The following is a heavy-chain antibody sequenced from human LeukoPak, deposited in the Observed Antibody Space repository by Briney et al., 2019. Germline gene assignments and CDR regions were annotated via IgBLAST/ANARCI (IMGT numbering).Heavy chain of an antibody. D-gene: IGHD3-3*01. CDR2: IYSGGST. CDR1: GFTVSSNY. V-gene: IGHV3-53*01. CDR3: ARGSSWSGYSVWFDP. Sequence: GGSLRLSCAASGFTVSSNYMSWVRQAPGKGLEWVSVIYSGGSTNYADSVKGRFTISRDNSKNTLYLQMNSLRAEDTAVYYCARGSSWSGYSVWFDPWGQGTLVTVSS. J-gene: IGHJ5*02.